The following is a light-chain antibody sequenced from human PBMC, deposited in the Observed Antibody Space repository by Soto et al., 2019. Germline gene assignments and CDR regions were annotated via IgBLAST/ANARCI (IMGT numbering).Light chain of an antibody. CDR1: SSDVGGYNY. CDR2: DVS. V-gene: IGLV2-14*01. CDR3: SSYTSSSTLGV. J-gene: IGLJ2*01. Sequence: QSALTQPASVSGSPGQSITISCTGTSSDVGGYNYVSWYQQHPGKAPKLMIYDVSIRPSGVSNRFSGSKSGNTASLTISGLQAEDEADYYCSSYTSSSTLGVFGGGTKLTGL.